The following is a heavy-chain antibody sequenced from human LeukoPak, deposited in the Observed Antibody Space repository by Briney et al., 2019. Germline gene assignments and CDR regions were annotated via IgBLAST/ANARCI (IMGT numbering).Heavy chain of an antibody. CDR2: IIPILGIA. V-gene: IGHV1-69*04. J-gene: IGHJ4*02. CDR3: ALPGTDYYDSSGYFDY. D-gene: IGHD3-22*01. CDR1: GGTFSSYA. Sequence: AAVPVSCQDSGGTFSSYAISWVRQAPGQGLEWMGRIIPILGIANYAQKFQGRVTITADKSTSTAYMELSSLRSEDTAVYYCALPGTDYYDSSGYFDYWGQGTMVTVSS.